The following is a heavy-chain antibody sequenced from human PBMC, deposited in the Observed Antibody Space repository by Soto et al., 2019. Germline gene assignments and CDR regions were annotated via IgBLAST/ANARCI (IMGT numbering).Heavy chain of an antibody. CDR1: GGSISSYY. J-gene: IGHJ5*02. CDR2: IYYSGST. V-gene: IGHV4-59*01. Sequence: TLSLTCTVSGGSISSYYWSWIRQPPGKGLEWIGYIYYSGSTNYNPSLKSRVTISVDTSKNQFSLKLSSVTAADTAVYYCARDSPPYGNYNWFDPWGQGTLVTVSS. D-gene: IGHD1-7*01. CDR3: ARDSPPYGNYNWFDP.